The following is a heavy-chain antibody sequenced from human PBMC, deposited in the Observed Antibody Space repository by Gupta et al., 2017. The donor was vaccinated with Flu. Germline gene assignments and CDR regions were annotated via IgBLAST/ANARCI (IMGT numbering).Heavy chain of an antibody. CDR3: ARGQRITMIVGDALDI. CDR2: IIPIFGTA. Sequence: QVQLVQSGAVVKKPGSSVKVSCKASGGTFSSYGISWVRQAPGQGLEWMGGIIPIFGTANYAQKFQGRVTITADESTSTAYMEVSSLRSEDTAVYYCARGQRITMIVGDALDIWGQGTMVTVSS. CDR1: GGTFSSYG. V-gene: IGHV1-69*01. D-gene: IGHD3-22*01. J-gene: IGHJ3*02.